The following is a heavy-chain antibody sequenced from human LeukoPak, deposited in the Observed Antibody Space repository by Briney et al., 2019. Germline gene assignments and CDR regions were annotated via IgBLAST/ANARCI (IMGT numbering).Heavy chain of an antibody. D-gene: IGHD2-2*01. CDR1: GASISSSNW. V-gene: IGHV4-4*02. CDR3: MRTYCSTISCFYFDY. J-gene: IGHJ4*02. CDR2: IFHAGTT. Sequence: PSETLSLTCAVSGASISSSNWGSWARQPPGKGLGWIGEIFHAGTTNSTPSLQSRVTISVDNSRTQLSLKLTSVTAGDTAVYYCMRTYCSTISCFYFDYWGQGTLVTVYS.